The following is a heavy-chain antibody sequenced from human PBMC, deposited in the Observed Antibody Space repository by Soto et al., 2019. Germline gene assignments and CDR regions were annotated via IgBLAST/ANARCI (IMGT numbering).Heavy chain of an antibody. CDR3: ARSVYGYYYYYGMDV. CDR2: ISYDGSNK. V-gene: IGHV3-30-3*01. D-gene: IGHD3-10*01. CDR1: GFTFSSYA. J-gene: IGHJ6*02. Sequence: GGSLRLSCAASGFTFSSYAMHWVRQAPGKGLEWVAVISYDGSNKYYADSMKGRFTISRDNSKNTLYLQMNSLRAEDTAVYYCARSVYGYYYYYGMDVWGQGTTVTVSS.